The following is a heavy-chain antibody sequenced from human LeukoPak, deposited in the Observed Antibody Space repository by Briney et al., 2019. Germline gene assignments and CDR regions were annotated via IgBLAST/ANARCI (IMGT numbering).Heavy chain of an antibody. Sequence: GGSLRLSCAAPGFTFSTFAMIWVRQPPGKGLEWVSSIFPSGGEIHYADSVRGRFTISRDNSKSTLSLQMNSLRAEDTAIYYCATYRQVLIPFESWGQGTLVTVSS. V-gene: IGHV3-23*01. CDR3: ATYRQVLIPFES. D-gene: IGHD3-16*01. J-gene: IGHJ4*02. CDR1: GFTFSTFA. CDR2: IFPSGGEI.